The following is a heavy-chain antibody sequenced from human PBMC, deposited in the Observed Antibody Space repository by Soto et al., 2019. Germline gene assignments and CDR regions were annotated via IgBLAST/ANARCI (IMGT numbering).Heavy chain of an antibody. CDR2: ISWNSGRI. Sequence: EVQLVESGGGLVQPGRSLRLSCAASGFTFDDYAMHWVRQAPGKGLEWVSGISWNSGRIGYADSVKGRFTISRDNAKNSLYLQMNSLRPEDTALYYCAKVTTIVVADTLDYWGQGTLVTVSS. V-gene: IGHV3-9*01. J-gene: IGHJ4*02. CDR1: GFTFDDYA. D-gene: IGHD6-19*01. CDR3: AKVTTIVVADTLDY.